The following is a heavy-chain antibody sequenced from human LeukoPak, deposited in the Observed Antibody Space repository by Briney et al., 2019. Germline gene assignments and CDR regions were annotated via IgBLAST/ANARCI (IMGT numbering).Heavy chain of an antibody. CDR2: ISGSSGST. D-gene: IGHD3-22*01. CDR1: GFTFSSYA. V-gene: IGHV3-23*01. J-gene: IGHJ6*02. Sequence: GGSLRLSCAASGFTFSSYAMSWVRQAPGKGLEWVSAISGSSGSTYYADSVKGRFTISRDNSKNTLYLQMNSLRAEDTAVYYCAKGHGAYYYDSSGYSPYYYGMDVWGQGTTATVSS. CDR3: AKGHGAYYYDSSGYSPYYYGMDV.